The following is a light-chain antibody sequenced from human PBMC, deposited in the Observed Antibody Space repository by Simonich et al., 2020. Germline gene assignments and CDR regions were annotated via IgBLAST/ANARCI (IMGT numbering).Light chain of an antibody. CDR1: QSVLYSSNHKNY. CDR3: QQYYSTPPT. CDR2: WAS. Sequence: DIVMTQSPDSLAVSLGERATINCKSSQSVLYSSNHKNYLAWYQQKPGQPPKLLIYWASNLESGVPDRFRGSGSGTDFTLTISSLQAEDVAVYYCQQYYSTPPTFGQGTKVEIK. J-gene: IGKJ1*01. V-gene: IGKV4-1*01.